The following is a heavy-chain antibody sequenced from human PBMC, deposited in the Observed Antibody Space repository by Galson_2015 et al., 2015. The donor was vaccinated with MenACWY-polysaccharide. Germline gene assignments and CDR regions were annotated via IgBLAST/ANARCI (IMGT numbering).Heavy chain of an antibody. J-gene: IGHJ6*02. CDR2: INPSGGST. V-gene: IGHV1-46*03. CDR1: GYTFTSYY. Sequence: SVKVSCKASGYTFTSYYMHWVRQAPGQGLEWMGIINPSGGSTSYAQKFQGRVTMTRDTSTSTVYMELSSLRSEDTAVYYCARDPSGGYGDYANYYYYGMDVWGQGTTVTVSS. CDR3: ARDPSGGYGDYANYYYYGMDV. D-gene: IGHD4-17*01.